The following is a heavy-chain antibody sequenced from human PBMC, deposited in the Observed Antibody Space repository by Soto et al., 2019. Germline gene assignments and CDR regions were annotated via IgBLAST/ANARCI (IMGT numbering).Heavy chain of an antibody. V-gene: IGHV3-33*01. J-gene: IGHJ5*02. CDR2: IWYDGSNK. Sequence: PGGSLRLSCAASGFTFSSYGMHWVRQAPGKGLEWVAVIWYDGSNKYYADSVKGRFTISRDNSKNTLYLQMNSLGAEDTAVYYCARAPEPYYDFWSGPIGFDPWGQGTLVTVSS. CDR1: GFTFSSYG. D-gene: IGHD3-3*01. CDR3: ARAPEPYYDFWSGPIGFDP.